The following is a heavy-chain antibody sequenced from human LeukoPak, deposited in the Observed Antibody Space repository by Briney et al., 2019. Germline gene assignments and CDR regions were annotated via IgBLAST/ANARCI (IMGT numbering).Heavy chain of an antibody. J-gene: IGHJ2*01. D-gene: IGHD3-22*01. V-gene: IGHV4-59*01. CDR1: GGSISSYY. CDR2: IYYSGST. Sequence: SETLSLTCTVSGGSISSYYWSWIRQPPGRGLEWIGYIYYSGSTNYNPSLKSRVTISVDTSKNQFSLKLSSVTAADTAVYYCARDPGYYDSSGYFNYWYFDLWGRGTLATVSS. CDR3: ARDPGYYDSSGYFNYWYFDL.